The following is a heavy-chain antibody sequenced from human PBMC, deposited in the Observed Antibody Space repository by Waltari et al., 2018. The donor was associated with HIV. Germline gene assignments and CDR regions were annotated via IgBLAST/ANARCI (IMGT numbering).Heavy chain of an antibody. D-gene: IGHD2-2*01. Sequence: QVQLVESGGGVVQPGRSLRLSCAASGFTFSSYAMHWVRQAPGKGLEWVAVISYYGSNKYYADSVKGRFTISRDNSKNTLYLQMNSLRAEDTAVYYCARDPQYCSSTSCSYYFDYWGQGTLVTVSS. CDR2: ISYYGSNK. V-gene: IGHV3-30-3*01. CDR1: GFTFSSYA. CDR3: ARDPQYCSSTSCSYYFDY. J-gene: IGHJ4*02.